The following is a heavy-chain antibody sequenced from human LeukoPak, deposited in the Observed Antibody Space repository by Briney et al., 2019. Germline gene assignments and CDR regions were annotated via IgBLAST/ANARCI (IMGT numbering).Heavy chain of an antibody. CDR2: ISYDGSNK. D-gene: IGHD1-26*01. V-gene: IGHV3-30-3*01. J-gene: IGHJ4*02. CDR1: GFTFSSYA. CDR3: VRDRVGATDYFDY. Sequence: GGSLRLSCAASGFTFSSYAMHWVRQAPGKGLEWVAVISYDGSNKYYADSVKGRFTVSRDNSKNTLYLQMNSLRAEDTAVYYCVRDRVGATDYFDYWGQGTLVTVSS.